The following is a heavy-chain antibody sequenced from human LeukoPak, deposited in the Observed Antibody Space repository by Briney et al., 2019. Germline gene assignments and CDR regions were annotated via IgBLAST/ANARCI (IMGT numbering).Heavy chain of an antibody. D-gene: IGHD3-22*01. CDR2: INPSGGST. Sequence: GAPVKVSCKASGYTFTSYYMHWVRQAPGQGLEWMGIINPSGGSTSYAQKFQGRVTMTRDTSTSTVYMELSSLRSEDTAVYYCAREYYYDSSGYYPVGAFDIWGQGTMVTVSS. J-gene: IGHJ3*02. CDR1: GYTFTSYY. CDR3: AREYYYDSSGYYPVGAFDI. V-gene: IGHV1-46*01.